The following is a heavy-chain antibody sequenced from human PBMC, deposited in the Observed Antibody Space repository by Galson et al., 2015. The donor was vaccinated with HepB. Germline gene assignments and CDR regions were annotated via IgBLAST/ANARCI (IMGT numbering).Heavy chain of an antibody. Sequence: SLRLSCAASGFTFSSYWMHWVRQDPGKGLVWVSRISGDGSSATYADFVRGRFTISRGNAKNTLYLQTNSLSAEDTAVYFCARGNDGCGNFDQRGQGTLVTVSS. J-gene: IGHJ4*02. CDR2: ISGDGSSA. CDR1: GFTFSSYW. CDR3: ARGNDGCGNFDQ. D-gene: IGHD3-10*01. V-gene: IGHV3-74*03.